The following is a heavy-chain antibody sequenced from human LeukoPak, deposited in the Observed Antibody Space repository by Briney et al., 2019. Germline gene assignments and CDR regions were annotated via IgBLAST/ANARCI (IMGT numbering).Heavy chain of an antibody. Sequence: SETLSLTCTVSSDSISSYYWSWIRQPPGKGLEWIGEIYHSGSTNYNPSLKSRVTISVDKSKNQFSLKLSSVTAADTAVYYCARRAGAHFDYWGQGTLVTVSS. J-gene: IGHJ4*02. CDR3: ARRAGAHFDY. CDR1: SDSISSYY. CDR2: IYHSGST. V-gene: IGHV4-59*12. D-gene: IGHD6-13*01.